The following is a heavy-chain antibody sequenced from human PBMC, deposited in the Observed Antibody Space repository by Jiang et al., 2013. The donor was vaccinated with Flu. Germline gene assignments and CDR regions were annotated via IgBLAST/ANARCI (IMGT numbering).Heavy chain of an antibody. V-gene: IGHV4-61*01. J-gene: IGHJ5*02. Sequence: PGLVKPSETLSLTCTVSGDSVSSGSYYWSWIRQPPGKGLEWIGLIYYSGSTNYNPSLKSRVTISVDTSKNQFSLKLSSVTAADTAVYYCARAELGYCSGGSCYSRFGWFDPWGQGTLVTVSS. CDR1: GDSVSSGSYY. CDR2: IYYSGST. CDR3: ARAELGYCSGGSCYSRFGWFDP. D-gene: IGHD2-15*01.